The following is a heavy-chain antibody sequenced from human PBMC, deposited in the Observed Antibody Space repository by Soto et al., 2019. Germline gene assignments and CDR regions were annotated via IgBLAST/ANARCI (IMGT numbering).Heavy chain of an antibody. Sequence: QVQLVESGGGVVQPGRSRRLSCAASGFTFSNYGMHWVRQAPGKGLEWVAVIWYDGGNEYYADSVKGRFTISRDNSKNTLYLQMNSLRAEDTAVYYCARDLRGYSYLPPDYWGQGTLVTVSS. CDR2: IWYDGGNE. J-gene: IGHJ4*02. CDR1: GFTFSNYG. V-gene: IGHV3-33*01. CDR3: ARDLRGYSYLPPDY. D-gene: IGHD5-18*01.